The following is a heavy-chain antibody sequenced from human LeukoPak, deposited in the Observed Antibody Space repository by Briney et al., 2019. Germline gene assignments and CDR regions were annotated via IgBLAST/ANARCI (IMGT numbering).Heavy chain of an antibody. CDR1: GFSFSESY. V-gene: IGHV3-11*01. CDR2: ISGSGSSI. CDR3: ARGKRRFDY. Sequence: GGSLTLSCEASGFSFSESYMSWIRQAPGKGLQWVAYISGSGSSIYYADSVRGRFTVSRDNARNSLYLHMNSLKADGTAVYYCARGKRRFDYWGQGTLVIVSS. J-gene: IGHJ4*02.